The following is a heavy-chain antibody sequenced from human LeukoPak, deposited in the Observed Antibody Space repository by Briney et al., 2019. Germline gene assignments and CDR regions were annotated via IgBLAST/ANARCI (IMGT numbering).Heavy chain of an antibody. CDR2: IYYSGST. V-gene: IGHV4-61*10. D-gene: IGHD6-13*01. CDR1: GGSISSGSYY. Sequence: SETLSLTCTVSGGSISSGSYYWSWIRQPAGKGLEWIGRIYYSGSTNYNPSLKSRVTISVDTSKNQFSLKLSTVTAADTAVYYCARGSPYSRSYDYSAQRTLGTVSS. J-gene: IGHJ4*02. CDR3: ARGSPYSRSYDY.